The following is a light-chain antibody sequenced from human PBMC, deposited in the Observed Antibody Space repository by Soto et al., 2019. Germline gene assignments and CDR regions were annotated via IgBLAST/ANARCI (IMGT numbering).Light chain of an antibody. J-gene: IGKJ1*01. V-gene: IGKV2D-29*01. CDR2: EVS. CDR1: QSLLHSDGKTY. Sequence: EIVMTQTPLSLSVTPGQPASISCKSSQSLLHSDGKTYLYWYLQKPGQAPQLLMYEVSNRFSGVPEWFSGSGSGTDFTLEISRVEADDVGVYYCMQTIQRRTFGQGTKVEIK. CDR3: MQTIQRRT.